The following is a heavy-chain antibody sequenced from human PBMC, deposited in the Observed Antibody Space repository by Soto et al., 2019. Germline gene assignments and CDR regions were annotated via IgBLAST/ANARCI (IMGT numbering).Heavy chain of an antibody. V-gene: IGHV4-4*08. D-gene: IGHD6-25*01. CDR1: GGSISNFY. CDR2: IYSTGST. Sequence: TSETLSLTCTVSGGSISNFYWSWIRQPPGKGLECIGYIYSTGSTNYNPSLKGRFTISRDNAKNSLYLQMNSLRAEDTAVYYCARVAAQLEFDYWGQGTLVTVSS. CDR3: ARVAAQLEFDY. J-gene: IGHJ4*02.